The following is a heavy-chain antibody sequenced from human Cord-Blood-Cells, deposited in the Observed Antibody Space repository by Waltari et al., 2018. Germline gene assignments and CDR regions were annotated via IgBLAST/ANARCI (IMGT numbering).Heavy chain of an antibody. CDR2: ISSSSSYI. Sequence: EVQLVESGGGLVKPGGSLRLSCAASGFTFSSYSMNWVRQAPGKGLEWVSSISSSSSYIYYADSVKCRFTISRDNAKNSLYLQMNSLRAEDTAVYYCARSPYDSSGYYYYFDYWGQGTLVTVSS. D-gene: IGHD3-22*01. CDR1: GFTFSSYS. V-gene: IGHV3-21*01. CDR3: ARSPYDSSGYYYYFDY. J-gene: IGHJ4*02.